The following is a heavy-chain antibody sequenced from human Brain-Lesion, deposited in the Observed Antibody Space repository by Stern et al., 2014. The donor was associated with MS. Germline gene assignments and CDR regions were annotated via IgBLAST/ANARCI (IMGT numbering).Heavy chain of an antibody. V-gene: IGHV3-48*02. CDR2: TSTSDSST. D-gene: IGHD2-8*02. CDR3: ARPLGYCTGGSCSDH. J-gene: IGHJ5*02. CDR1: GFLFSYSA. Sequence: EMQLVESGGGLVQPGGSLRLSCTASGFLFSYSAMNWFRQAPGKGLEWIAYTSTSDSSTSYADSVKGRFTISRDNAKNSLYLQMNSLRDEDTAVYYCARPLGYCTGGSCSDHWGQGTLVTVSS.